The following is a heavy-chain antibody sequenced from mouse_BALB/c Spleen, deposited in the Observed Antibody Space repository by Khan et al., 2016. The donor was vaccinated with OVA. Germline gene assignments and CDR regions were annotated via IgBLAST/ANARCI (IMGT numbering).Heavy chain of an antibody. CDR1: GYSITSDYA. CDR2: ISYSGRT. D-gene: IGHD2-1*01. CDR3: ARRAEIYYGYFDV. V-gene: IGHV3-2*02. Sequence: EVQLQEPGPGLVKPSQSLSLTCTVTGYSITSDYAWNWIRQFPGNKLEWMGYISYSGRTSYNPSLKSRISITRDTSKNQFFLQLNSVTTEDTATYYSARRAEIYYGYFDVWGAGTTVSVSS. J-gene: IGHJ1*01.